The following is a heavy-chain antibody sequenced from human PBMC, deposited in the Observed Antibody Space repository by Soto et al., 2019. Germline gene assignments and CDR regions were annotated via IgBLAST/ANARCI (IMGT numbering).Heavy chain of an antibody. V-gene: IGHV3-23*01. Sequence: EVQLLESGGGLVQPGGSLRLSCAASGFTFSSYAMSWVRQAPGTGLEWVSAISGSGGSTYYADSVKGRFTISRDNAKNTLYLQMNSLRAEDTAVYYCAKATLRGYVPFDYWGQGTLVTVSS. J-gene: IGHJ4*02. D-gene: IGHD6-25*01. CDR1: GFTFSSYA. CDR3: AKATLRGYVPFDY. CDR2: ISGSGGST.